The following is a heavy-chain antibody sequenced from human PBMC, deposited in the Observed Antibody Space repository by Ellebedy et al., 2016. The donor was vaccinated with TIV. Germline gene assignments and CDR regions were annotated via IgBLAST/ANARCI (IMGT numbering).Heavy chain of an antibody. CDR3: ARDDWHCSGGSCQSRDYYYGMDV. CDR1: GYTFTSYG. CDR2: ISAYNGNT. V-gene: IGHV1-18*04. D-gene: IGHD2-15*01. J-gene: IGHJ6*02. Sequence: ASVKVSCKASGYTFTSYGISWARQAPGQGLEWMGWISAYNGNTNYAQKLQGRVTMTTDTSTSTAYMELRSLRSDDTAVYYCARDDWHCSGGSCQSRDYYYGMDVWGQGTTVTVSS.